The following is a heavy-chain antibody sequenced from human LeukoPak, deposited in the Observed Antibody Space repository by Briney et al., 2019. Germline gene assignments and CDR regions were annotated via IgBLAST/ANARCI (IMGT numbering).Heavy chain of an antibody. J-gene: IGHJ4*02. V-gene: IGHV4-59*08. CDR1: GGSISGYY. CDR2: IYYSGST. CDR3: ARRCGGDCYDFDY. Sequence: SETLSLTCTVSGGSISGYYWSWIRQPPGKGLEWIGYIYYSGSTNYNPSLKSRVTISVDTSKNQFSLKLSSVTAADTAVYYCARRCGGDCYDFDYWGQGTLVTVSS. D-gene: IGHD2-21*02.